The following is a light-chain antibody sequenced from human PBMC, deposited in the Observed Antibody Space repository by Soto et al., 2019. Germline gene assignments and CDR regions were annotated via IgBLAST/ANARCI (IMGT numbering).Light chain of an antibody. Sequence: DIVMTQSPLSLPVTPGEPASISCRSSQSLLHSNGYNYLDWYLQKPGQSPQLLIYLGSSRASGVPDRFSRSGSGTDFTLKISRVEAVDVGVYYCMEALQSPLTFGGGTKVEIK. V-gene: IGKV2-28*01. J-gene: IGKJ4*01. CDR3: MEALQSPLT. CDR2: LGS. CDR1: QSLLHSNGYNY.